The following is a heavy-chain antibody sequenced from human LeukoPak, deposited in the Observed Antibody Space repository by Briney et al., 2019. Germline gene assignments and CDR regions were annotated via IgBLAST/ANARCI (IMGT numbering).Heavy chain of an antibody. D-gene: IGHD6-13*01. V-gene: IGHV3-48*04. J-gene: IGHJ4*02. Sequence: PGGSLRLSCAASGLTFSSYSMNWVRQAPGKGLEWVSYISSSSSTIYYADSVKGRFTISRDNAKNSLYLQMNSLRAEDTAVYYCARGTGIAGGWGQGTLVTVSS. CDR3: ARGTGIAGG. CDR1: GLTFSSYS. CDR2: ISSSSSTI.